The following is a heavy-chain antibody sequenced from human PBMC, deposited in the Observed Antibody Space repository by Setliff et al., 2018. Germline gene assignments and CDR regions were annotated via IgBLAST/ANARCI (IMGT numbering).Heavy chain of an antibody. CDR2: INNYNFNT. CDR3: ARISFYVSSGYYYAPEL. D-gene: IGHD3-22*01. Sequence: WASVKVSCKSSGFTFTDYGITWVRQVPGQGLEWMGWINNYNFNTQYAQKFQGRVTVTTDTSTTTAYMELRSLRADDTAVYYCARISFYVSSGYYYAPELWGQGTTVTVSS. CDR1: GFTFTDYG. J-gene: IGHJ4*02. V-gene: IGHV1-18*01.